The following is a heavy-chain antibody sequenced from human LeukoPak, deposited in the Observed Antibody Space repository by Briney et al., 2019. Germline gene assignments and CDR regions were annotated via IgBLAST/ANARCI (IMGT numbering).Heavy chain of an antibody. V-gene: IGHV3-23*01. J-gene: IGHJ6*03. D-gene: IGHD3-3*01. CDR2: ISASVGST. CDR1: GFTFSSYA. Sequence: GGSLRLSCAASGFTFSSYAMSWVRQAPGKGLEWISAISASVGSTYYADSVKGRFTISRDNAKNTLYLQMNSLRAEDTAVYYCAKAFSNYDFWSGYSASYYYYYMDVWGKGTTVTVSS. CDR3: AKAFSNYDFWSGYSASYYYYYMDV.